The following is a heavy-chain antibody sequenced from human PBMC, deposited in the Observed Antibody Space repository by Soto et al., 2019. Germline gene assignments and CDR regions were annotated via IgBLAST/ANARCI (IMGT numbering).Heavy chain of an antibody. Sequence: ASVKVSCKASGYTFTSYGISWVRQAPGQGLEWMGWISAYNGNTNYAQKQQGRVTMTTDTSTSTVYMELRSLRSDDTAVYYFAFVDTRDFGVVIIANWFDPWGQGTLVTVSS. V-gene: IGHV1-18*01. J-gene: IGHJ5*02. CDR2: ISAYNGNT. CDR1: GYTFTSYG. CDR3: AFVDTRDFGVVIIANWFDP. D-gene: IGHD3-3*01.